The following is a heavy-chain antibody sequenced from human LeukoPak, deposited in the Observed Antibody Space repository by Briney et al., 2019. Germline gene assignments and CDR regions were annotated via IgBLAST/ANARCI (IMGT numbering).Heavy chain of an antibody. J-gene: IGHJ4*02. V-gene: IGHV3-30*04. D-gene: IGHD2-2*01. CDR3: ARGDIVVVPAARTDYVWGSYALDY. CDR2: ISYDGSNK. Sequence: GRSLRLSCAASGFTSSSYAMHWVRQAPGKGLEWVAVISYDGSNKYYADSVKGRFTISRDNSKNTLHLQMNSLRAEDTAVYYCARGDIVVVPAARTDYVWGSYALDYWGQGTLVTVSS. CDR1: GFTSSSYA.